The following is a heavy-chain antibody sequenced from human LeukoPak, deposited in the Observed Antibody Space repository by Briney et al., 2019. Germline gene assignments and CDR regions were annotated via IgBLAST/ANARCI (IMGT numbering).Heavy chain of an antibody. CDR3: ARGSHYDGDSDY. J-gene: IGHJ4*02. V-gene: IGHV4-34*01. D-gene: IGHD4-17*01. CDR2: INHSGST. Sequence: SETLSLTCAVYGGSFSGYYWSWIRQPPGKGLEWIGEINHSGSTNYNPSLKSRVTISVDTSKNQFSLKLSSVTAADTAVYYCARGSHYDGDSDYWGQGTLVTVSS. CDR1: GGSFSGYY.